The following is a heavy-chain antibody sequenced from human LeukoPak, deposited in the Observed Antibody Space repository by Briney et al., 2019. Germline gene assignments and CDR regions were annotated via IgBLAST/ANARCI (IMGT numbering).Heavy chain of an antibody. Sequence: SETLSLTCAVYGGSFSGYYWSWNRQPPGKGLEWIGEINHSGSTNYNPSLKSRVTISVDTSKNQFSLKLSSVTAADTAVYYCARRRTYYYDSSGYYFDYWGQGTLVTVSS. CDR2: INHSGST. D-gene: IGHD3-22*01. CDR3: ARRRTYYYDSSGYYFDY. V-gene: IGHV4-34*01. J-gene: IGHJ4*02. CDR1: GGSFSGYY.